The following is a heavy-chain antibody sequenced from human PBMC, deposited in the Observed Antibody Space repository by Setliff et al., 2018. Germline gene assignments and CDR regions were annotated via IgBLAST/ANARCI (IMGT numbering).Heavy chain of an antibody. CDR3: AKEPAVSLTEAVRRTYYDYAMDA. D-gene: IGHD3-9*01. CDR2: ISPYNGQT. Sequence: ASVKVSCKATGYTFKDSIISWVRQAPGQGLEWMGWISPYNGQTTYAQRFQGRITMTTDTSTDTAYMELRNLRSDDTAIYFCAKEPAVSLTEAVRRTYYDYAMDAWGQGTTVTVSS. CDR1: GYTFKDSI. J-gene: IGHJ6*02. V-gene: IGHV1-18*04.